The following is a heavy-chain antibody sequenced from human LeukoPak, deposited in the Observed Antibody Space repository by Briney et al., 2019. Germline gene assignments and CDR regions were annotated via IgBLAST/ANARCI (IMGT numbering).Heavy chain of an antibody. Sequence: PGGSLRLSCAASGFTFSSYAMSWVRQAPGKGLEWVSAISGSGGSTYYADSVKGRFTISRDNSKNTLYLQMNSLRAEDTAVYYCANSPYGSGSYYSKRDAFDIWGQGTMVTVSS. D-gene: IGHD3-10*01. CDR3: ANSPYGSGSYYSKRDAFDI. CDR2: ISGSGGST. J-gene: IGHJ3*02. V-gene: IGHV3-23*01. CDR1: GFTFSSYA.